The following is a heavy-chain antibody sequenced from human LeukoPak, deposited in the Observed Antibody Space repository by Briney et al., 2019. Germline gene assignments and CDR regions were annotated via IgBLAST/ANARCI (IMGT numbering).Heavy chain of an antibody. CDR1: GFTFSSYA. CDR3: AKDKVKGYSGYDSYFDY. CDR2: ISGSGGST. V-gene: IGHV3-23*01. J-gene: IGHJ4*02. D-gene: IGHD5-12*01. Sequence: GGSLRLSCAASGFTFSSYAMSWVRQAPGKGLEWVSAISGSGGSTYYADSVKGRFTISRDNSKNTLYLQMNSLRAEDTAVYCCAKDKVKGYSGYDSYFDYWGQGTLVTVSS.